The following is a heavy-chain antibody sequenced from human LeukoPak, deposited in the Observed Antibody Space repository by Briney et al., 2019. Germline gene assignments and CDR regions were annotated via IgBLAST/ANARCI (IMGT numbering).Heavy chain of an antibody. Sequence: PGGSLRLSCAASGFPFSVYGMHWVRQAPGKGLEQMAVIWHDGNYQRYGDSVKGRFTISRDNSKNTLYLQMTNLRAEDTAVYYCVRDLGLGNYGDYWGQGTVLTVSS. D-gene: IGHD3-10*01. CDR1: GFPFSVYG. J-gene: IGHJ4*02. CDR2: IWHDGNYQ. CDR3: VRDLGLGNYGDY. V-gene: IGHV3-33*01.